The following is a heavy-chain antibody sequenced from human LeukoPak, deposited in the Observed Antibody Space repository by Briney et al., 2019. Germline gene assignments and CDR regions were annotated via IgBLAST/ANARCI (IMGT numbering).Heavy chain of an antibody. CDR1: GFTFSKYT. CDR2: IYGGVTGSP. D-gene: IGHD3-9*01. CDR3: AKDLTPDGVWDIDY. Sequence: PGGSLRLSCVASGFTFSKYTMSWDRQAPGKGLEWVAGIYGGVTGSPLYAESVLGRFTISRDNSKNTLYLQMNSLSDEDTAVYYCAKDLTPDGVWDIDYWGQGTPITVSS. J-gene: IGHJ4*02. V-gene: IGHV3-23*01.